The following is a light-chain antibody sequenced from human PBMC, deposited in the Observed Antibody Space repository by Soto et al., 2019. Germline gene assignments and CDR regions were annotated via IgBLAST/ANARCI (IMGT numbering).Light chain of an antibody. V-gene: IGKV3-20*01. CDR2: GAS. CDR3: QQYDNSPIT. Sequence: EIVLTQSPGTLSLSPGERATLSCRASQSVSSNYLAWYQQKPGQAPRLLIYGASSRATGIPARFSGSGSGTEFTLTISSLQSEDFAVYYCQQYDNSPITFGQGTRLEIK. J-gene: IGKJ5*01. CDR1: QSVSSNY.